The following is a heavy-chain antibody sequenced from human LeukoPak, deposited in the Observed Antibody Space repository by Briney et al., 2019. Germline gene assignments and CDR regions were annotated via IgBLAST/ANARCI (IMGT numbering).Heavy chain of an antibody. CDR2: IDTSGSPI. Sequence: GGSLRLSCAASGFTFSSYSMNWVRQAPGKGLEWVSYIDTSGSPIYYADSVKGRFTISRDNAKNSLYLQMNSLRADDTAVYYCARGPPLFDPWGQGALVTVSS. V-gene: IGHV3-48*01. CDR3: ARGPPLFDP. J-gene: IGHJ5*02. CDR1: GFTFSSYS.